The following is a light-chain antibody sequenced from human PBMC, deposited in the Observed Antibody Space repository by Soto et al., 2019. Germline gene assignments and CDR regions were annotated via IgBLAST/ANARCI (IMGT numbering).Light chain of an antibody. CDR2: EVT. V-gene: IGLV2-8*01. J-gene: IGLJ3*02. CDR3: SSYAGSNILV. CDR1: SSDVGGYNY. Sequence: QSALTQPPSASGSPGQSVTISCTGTSSDVGGYNYVSCYQQHPGKVPKLMIYEVTKRPSGVPDRFSGSKSGNTASLTVSGLQAEDEADYYCSSYAGSNILVFGGGTKVTVL.